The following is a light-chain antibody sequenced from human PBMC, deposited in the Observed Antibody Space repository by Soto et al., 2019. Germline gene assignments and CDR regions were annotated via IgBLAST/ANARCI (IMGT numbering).Light chain of an antibody. Sequence: SYELTQPPSVSVAPGQTATITCGGNDIGGKSVHWYQQRPGQAPVVVVYDDTDRPSGIPERFSGCNFGGTATLTISRVEVGDEADYHCQVWDLTTSHPVFGPGTKLTVL. J-gene: IGLJ1*01. CDR3: QVWDLTTSHPV. CDR1: DIGGKS. V-gene: IGLV3-21*02. CDR2: DDT.